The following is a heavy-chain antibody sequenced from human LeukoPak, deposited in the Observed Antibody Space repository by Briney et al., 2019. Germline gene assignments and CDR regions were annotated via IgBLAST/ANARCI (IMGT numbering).Heavy chain of an antibody. CDR2: INPSGGST. D-gene: IGHD3-22*01. CDR3: ARATDYYDSSGYWGVYYFDY. V-gene: IGHV1-46*01. J-gene: IGHJ4*02. Sequence: ASVKVSCKASGYTFTSYYMHWVRQAPGQGLEWMGIINPSGGSTNYAQKFQGRVTITADESTSTAYMELSSLRSEDTAVYYCARATDYYDSSGYWGVYYFDYWGQGTLVTVSS. CDR1: GYTFTSYY.